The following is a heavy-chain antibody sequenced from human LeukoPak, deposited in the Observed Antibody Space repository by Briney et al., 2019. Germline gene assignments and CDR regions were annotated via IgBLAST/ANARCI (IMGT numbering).Heavy chain of an antibody. J-gene: IGHJ4*02. CDR1: GFTFSSYE. D-gene: IGHD5-18*01. CDR2: ISSSGSTI. V-gene: IGHV3-48*03. Sequence: GGSLRLSCAASGFTFSSYEMNWVRQAPGKGLEWVSYISSSGSTIYYADSVKGRFTISRDNAKNTLYLQMNSLRAEDTAVYYCARSWDTALDYWGQGTLVTVSS. CDR3: ARSWDTALDY.